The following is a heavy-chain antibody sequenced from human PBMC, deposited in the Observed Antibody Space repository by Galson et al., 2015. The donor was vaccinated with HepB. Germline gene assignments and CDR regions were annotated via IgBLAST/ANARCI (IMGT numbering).Heavy chain of an antibody. Sequence: SLRLSCAISGFPVRNHYMNWVRQAPGKGLEWVSIIHSAGSTYYADSVKGRFTISRDYSKNTVFLQMNSLRAEDTAMYYCAREDDAFDIWGQGTMVTVSS. CDR3: AREDDAFDI. J-gene: IGHJ3*02. V-gene: IGHV3-53*01. CDR1: GFPVRNHY. CDR2: IHSAGST.